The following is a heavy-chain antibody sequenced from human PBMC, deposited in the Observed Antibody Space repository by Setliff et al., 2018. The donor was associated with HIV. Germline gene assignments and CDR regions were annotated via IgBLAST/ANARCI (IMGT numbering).Heavy chain of an antibody. CDR2: IYTSGST. CDR1: GVSINTGSFY. J-gene: IGHJ4*01. V-gene: IGHV4-61*02. Sequence: KTSETLSLTCTVSGVSINTGSFYWNWIRQPAGKGLEWIGRIYTSGSTSYTPSLTSRVSISVDTSKNQFSLKLNSVTATDTAMYYCARVAFYGPGSHDYFDHWGHGILVTVSS. CDR3: ARVAFYGPGSHDYFDH. D-gene: IGHD3-10*01.